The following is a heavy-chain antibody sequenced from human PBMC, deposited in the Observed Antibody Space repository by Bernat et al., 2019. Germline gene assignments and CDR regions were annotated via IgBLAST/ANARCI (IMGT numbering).Heavy chain of an antibody. CDR3: ARDYHWYFDL. V-gene: IGHV3-11*05. J-gene: IGHJ2*01. CDR2: ITGGGTST. Sequence: QVQLVESGVGLVKPGGSLRLSCAASGFTFRVYYMSWIRQAPGKGLEWVSYITGGGTSTNYADSVKGRFTISRDNAKSSLYLKMNSLRVEDTAIYYCARDYHWYFDLWGRGTLVTVSS. CDR1: GFTFRVYY.